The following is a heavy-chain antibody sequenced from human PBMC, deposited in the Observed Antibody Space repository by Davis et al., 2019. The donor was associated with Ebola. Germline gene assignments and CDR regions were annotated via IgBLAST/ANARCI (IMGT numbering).Heavy chain of an antibody. V-gene: IGHV3-30*18. CDR2: ISYDGSNK. CDR1: GFTFSSYG. Sequence: GESLKISCAASGFTFSSYGMHWVRQAPGKGLEWVAVISYDGSNKYYADSVKGRFTISRDNSKNTLYLQMNSLRAEDTALYYCAKEVVAAAGLYYYGMDVWGQGTTVTVSS. D-gene: IGHD6-13*01. CDR3: AKEVVAAAGLYYYGMDV. J-gene: IGHJ6*02.